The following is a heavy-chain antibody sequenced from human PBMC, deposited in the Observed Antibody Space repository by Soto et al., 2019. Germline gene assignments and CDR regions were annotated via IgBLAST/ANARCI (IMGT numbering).Heavy chain of an antibody. D-gene: IGHD3-3*01. V-gene: IGHV3-23*01. CDR3: ARDRSTDFGLDV. Sequence: EVQLLEAGGDLVQPGGSLRLSCVASGCTFSDYVMSWVRQVPGKGLEWVSSISDGGERTDYRDCVRGLFTISRDNARFTLHLQRNSLRVDDTAIYFCARDRSTDFGLDVWGQRTTVPGSS. J-gene: IGHJ6*01. CDR2: ISDGGERT. CDR1: GCTFSDYV.